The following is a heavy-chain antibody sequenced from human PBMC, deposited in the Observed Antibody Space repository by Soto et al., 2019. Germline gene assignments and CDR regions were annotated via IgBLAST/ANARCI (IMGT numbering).Heavy chain of an antibody. CDR3: AKVPAPYRYYFDY. J-gene: IGHJ4*02. D-gene: IGHD3-16*02. CDR2: ISDSGDTT. Sequence: GGSLRLSCATSGFTFSTSVMAWVRQAPGKGLEWVSMISDSGDTTYYADSVKGRFTISRDNSKNTVFLQMTSLTAEDTGIYFCAKVPAPYRYYFDYWGQGTLVTVSS. CDR1: GFTFSTSV. V-gene: IGHV3-23*01.